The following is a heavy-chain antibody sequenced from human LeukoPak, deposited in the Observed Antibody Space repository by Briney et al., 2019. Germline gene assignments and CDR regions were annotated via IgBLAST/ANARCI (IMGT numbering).Heavy chain of an antibody. D-gene: IGHD3-22*01. J-gene: IGHJ4*02. CDR3: ARHQHYYDSSGYSDY. Sequence: GESLKISCKGSGYSFTSYWIGWVRQMPGKGLGWMGIIYPGDSDTRYSPSFQGQVTISADKSISTAYLQWSSLKASDTAMYYCARHQHYYDSSGYSDYWGQGTLVTVSS. CDR2: IYPGDSDT. V-gene: IGHV5-51*01. CDR1: GYSFTSYW.